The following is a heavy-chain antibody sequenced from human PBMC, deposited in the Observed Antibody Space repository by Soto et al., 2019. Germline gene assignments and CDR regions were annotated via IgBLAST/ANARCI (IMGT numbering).Heavy chain of an antibody. CDR1: GFTFTSYA. Sequence: EVQLLESGGGLVQPGGSLRLSCAASGFTFTSYAMSWVRQAPGKGLQWVSTITGSAGITTYADSVKGRFTISRDNSNNTLYLQMNSLRAEDTAGYYCAKRYALSRVGWYFDLWGRGSLVTGSS. V-gene: IGHV3-23*01. J-gene: IGHJ2*01. CDR2: ITGSAGIT. CDR3: AKRYALSRVGWYFDL. D-gene: IGHD2-15*01.